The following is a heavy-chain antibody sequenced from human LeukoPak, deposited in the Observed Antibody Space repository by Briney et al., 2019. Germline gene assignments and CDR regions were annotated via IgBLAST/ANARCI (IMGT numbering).Heavy chain of an antibody. CDR2: IYHSGST. V-gene: IGHV4-38-2*01. J-gene: IGHJ4*02. CDR1: GYSISSGYY. D-gene: IGHD6-19*01. CDR3: AFTDIAVAALDY. Sequence: SSETLSLTCAVSGYSISSGYYWGWIRQPPGKGLEWIGSIYHSGSTYYNPSLKSRVTISVDTSKNQFSLKLSSVTAADTAVYYCAFTDIAVAALDYWGQGTLVTVSS.